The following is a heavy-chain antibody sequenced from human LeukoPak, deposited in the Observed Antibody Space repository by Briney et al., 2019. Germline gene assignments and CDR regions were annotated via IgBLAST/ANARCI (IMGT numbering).Heavy chain of an antibody. CDR3: ARHITLYAFDI. D-gene: IGHD2-21*01. CDR1: GGTFSSYT. Sequence: GSSVKVSCKASGGTFSSYTISWVRQAPGQGLEWMGRIIPILGIANYAQKFQGRVTITADKSTSTAYMELSSLRSEDTAVYYCARHITLYAFDIWGQGTMVTVSS. CDR2: IIPILGIA. V-gene: IGHV1-69*02. J-gene: IGHJ3*02.